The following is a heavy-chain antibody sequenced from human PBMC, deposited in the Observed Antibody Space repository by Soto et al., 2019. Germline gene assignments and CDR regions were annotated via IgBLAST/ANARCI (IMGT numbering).Heavy chain of an antibody. D-gene: IGHD3-9*01. CDR1: GGSFSGYY. CDR3: ARGGGVLRYFDWLSKGDDY. V-gene: IGHV4-34*01. Sequence: SETLSLTCAVYGGSFSGYYWSWIRQPPGKGLEWIGEINHSGSTNYNPSLKSRVTISVDTSKNQFSLKLSSVTAADTAVYYCARGGGVLRYFDWLSKGDDYWGQGTLVTVS. CDR2: INHSGST. J-gene: IGHJ4*02.